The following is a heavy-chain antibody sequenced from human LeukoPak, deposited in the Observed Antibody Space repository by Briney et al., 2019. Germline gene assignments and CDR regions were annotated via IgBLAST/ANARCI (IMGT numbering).Heavy chain of an antibody. J-gene: IGHJ6*04. CDR2: ISSSSSYI. V-gene: IGHV3-21*01. CDR1: GFTFSSYS. Sequence: GGSLRLSCAASGFTFSSYSMNWVRQAPGKGLEWVSSISSSSSYIYYADSVKGRFTISRDNAKSSLYLQMNSLRAEDTAVYYCAWDYYYGSGRPSDNYYYYYGMDVWGKGTTVTVSS. D-gene: IGHD3-10*01. CDR3: AWDYYYGSGRPSDNYYYYYGMDV.